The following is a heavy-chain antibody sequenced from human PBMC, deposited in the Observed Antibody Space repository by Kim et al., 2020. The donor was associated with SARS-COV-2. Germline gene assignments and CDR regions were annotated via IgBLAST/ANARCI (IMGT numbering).Heavy chain of an antibody. D-gene: IGHD3-10*01. V-gene: IGHV1-3*01. CDR3: ARGGTMVRGVNLDY. Sequence: ASVKVSCKASGYTFTSYAMHWVRQAPGQRLEWMGWINAGNGNTKYSQKFQGRVTITRDTSASTAYMELSSLRSEDTAVYYCARGGTMVRGVNLDYWGQGTLVTVSS. J-gene: IGHJ4*02. CDR1: GYTFTSYA. CDR2: INAGNGNT.